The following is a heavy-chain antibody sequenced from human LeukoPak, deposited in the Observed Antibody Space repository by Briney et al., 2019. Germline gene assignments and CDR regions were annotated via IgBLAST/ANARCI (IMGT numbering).Heavy chain of an antibody. Sequence: GASVKVSCKASGYTFTSYGISWVRQAPGQGLEWMGWISAYNGNTNYAQKLQGRVTMTTDTSTSTAYMELRSLRSDDTAVYYCAREEVSVISDTCCSGLGYWGQGTLVTVSS. CDR3: AREEVSVISDTCCSGLGY. V-gene: IGHV1-18*01. D-gene: IGHD3-10*01. J-gene: IGHJ4*02. CDR2: ISAYNGNT. CDR1: GYTFTSYG.